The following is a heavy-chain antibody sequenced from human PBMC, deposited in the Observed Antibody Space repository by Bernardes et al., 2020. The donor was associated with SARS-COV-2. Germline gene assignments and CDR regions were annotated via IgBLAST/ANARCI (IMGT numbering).Heavy chain of an antibody. J-gene: IGHJ4*02. V-gene: IGHV3-23*01. CDR3: SNDAGVDVCMDY. D-gene: IGHD2-8*01. CDR1: GFAFSDFG. CDR2: LNTDGENT. Sequence: GGSLRLSCVASGFAFSDFGMAWVRQAPGKGLEWVSSLNTDGENTHYADSVTGRFTISRDNSKNMLYLQMNSLRAEDTAVSYCSNDAGVDVCMDYWGQGTLVTVSS.